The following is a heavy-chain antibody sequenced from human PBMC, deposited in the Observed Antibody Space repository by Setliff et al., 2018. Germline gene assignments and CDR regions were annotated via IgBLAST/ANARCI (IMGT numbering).Heavy chain of an antibody. CDR2: MYYSGSM. V-gene: IGHV4-61*08. Sequence: PSETLSLTCTVSGGSISSGGYYWSWIRQHPGMGLGWIGSMYYSGSMNYNPSLRSRITISQDRSENQFSLTLSSVTAADTAVYYCARGRYYESKSYYFPFDFWGQGMLVTVSS. CDR3: ARGRYYESKSYYFPFDF. J-gene: IGHJ4*02. CDR1: GGSISSGGYY. D-gene: IGHD3-22*01.